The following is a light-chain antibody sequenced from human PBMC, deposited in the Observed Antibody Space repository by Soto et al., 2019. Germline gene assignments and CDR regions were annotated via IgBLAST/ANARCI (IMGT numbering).Light chain of an antibody. Sequence: DIQMTQSPSTLSASVGDRVTITCRASQSISSWLAWYQQKPGKAPKLLIYDASSLESGVPSRFSGSGSATAFTLTISSLQPDDFATYYCQQYNSYSWTFGQGTKVEIK. J-gene: IGKJ1*01. CDR1: QSISSW. V-gene: IGKV1-5*01. CDR2: DAS. CDR3: QQYNSYSWT.